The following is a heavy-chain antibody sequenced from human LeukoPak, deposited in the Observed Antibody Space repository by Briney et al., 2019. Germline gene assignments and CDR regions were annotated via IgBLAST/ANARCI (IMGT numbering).Heavy chain of an antibody. CDR2: INAGNSNT. D-gene: IGHD3-22*01. CDR1: GYTYTSYA. J-gene: IGHJ3*02. V-gene: IGHV1-3*03. CDR3: ARKGPYDRYAFDI. Sequence: GASVNVSCKASGYTYTSYAMHWVRQAPGQRLEGMGWINAGNSNTKYSQEFQGRVTITRDTYASTAYKELSSMRSEDMAVYYCARKGPYDRYAFDIWGQGTMVTVSS.